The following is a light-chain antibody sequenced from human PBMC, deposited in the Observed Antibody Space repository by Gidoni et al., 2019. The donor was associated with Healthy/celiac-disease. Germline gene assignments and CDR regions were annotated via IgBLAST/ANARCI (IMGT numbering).Light chain of an antibody. CDR1: ALPKQY. CDR2: KDS. J-gene: IGLJ1*01. V-gene: IGLV3-25*03. CDR3: KSADSSGTYYV. Sequence: SYELTQPPSVSVSPGQTARITCPGDALPKQYAYWYQQKPGQAPVLVIYKDSERPSGIPERVSGASSGATVTLTISGVQAEDEADYYCKSADSSGTYYVFGTGTKVTVL.